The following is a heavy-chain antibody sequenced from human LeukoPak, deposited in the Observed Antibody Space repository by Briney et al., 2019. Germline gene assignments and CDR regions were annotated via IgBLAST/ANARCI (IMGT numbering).Heavy chain of an antibody. CDR2: MNPNSGNT. Sequence: ASVKVSCKASGYTFTSYDINWVRQATGQGLEWMGWMNPNSGNTGYAQKFQGRVTMTRNTSISTAYMELSSLRSEDTAVYYCARKKSYDNSGYYFGTVYYGMDVWGQGTTVTVSS. CDR3: ARKKSYDNSGYYFGTVYYGMDV. V-gene: IGHV1-8*01. D-gene: IGHD3-22*01. J-gene: IGHJ6*02. CDR1: GYTFTSYD.